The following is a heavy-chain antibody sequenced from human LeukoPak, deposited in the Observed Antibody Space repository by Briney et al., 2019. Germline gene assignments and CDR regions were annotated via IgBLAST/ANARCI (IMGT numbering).Heavy chain of an antibody. CDR1: GGSISSHY. CDR2: INHSGST. D-gene: IGHD1-7*01. V-gene: IGHV4-34*01. Sequence: PSETLSLTCIVSGGSISSHYWSWIRQPPGKGLEWIGEINHSGSTNYNPSLKSRVTISVDTSKNQFSLKLSSVTAADTAVYYCARRGGTTRSYYMDVWGKGTTVTVSS. CDR3: ARRGGTTRSYYMDV. J-gene: IGHJ6*03.